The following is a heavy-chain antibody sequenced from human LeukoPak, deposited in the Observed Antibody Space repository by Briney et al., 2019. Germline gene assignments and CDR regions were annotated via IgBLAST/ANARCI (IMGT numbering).Heavy chain of an antibody. V-gene: IGHV3-11*04. Sequence: GGSLRLSCAASGFTFSDYYMSWIRQAPGKGLEWVSYISSSGNTIYYADSVKGRFTISRDNAKNSLYLQMNSLRGEDTAVYYCASGGHTVTTPKYWGQGTLVTVSS. CDR1: GFTFSDYY. J-gene: IGHJ4*02. CDR2: ISSSGNTI. D-gene: IGHD4-17*01. CDR3: ASGGHTVTTPKY.